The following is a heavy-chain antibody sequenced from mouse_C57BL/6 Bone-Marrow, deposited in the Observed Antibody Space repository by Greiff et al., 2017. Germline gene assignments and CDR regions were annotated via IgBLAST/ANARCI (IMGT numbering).Heavy chain of an antibody. J-gene: IGHJ3*01. CDR2: INPYNGGT. V-gene: IGHV1-19*01. D-gene: IGHD2-4*01. CDR3: ARSYDYGGFAY. Sequence: EVQLQESGPVLVKPGASVKMSCKASGYTFTDYYMNWVKQSHGKSLEWIGVINPYNGGTSYNQKFKGKATLTVDKSSGTAYMELNSLTSEDSAVYYCARSYDYGGFAYWGQGTLVTVSA. CDR1: GYTFTDYY.